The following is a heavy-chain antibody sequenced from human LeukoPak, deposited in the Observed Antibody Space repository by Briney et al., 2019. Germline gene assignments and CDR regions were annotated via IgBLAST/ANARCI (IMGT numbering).Heavy chain of an antibody. D-gene: IGHD6-19*01. V-gene: IGHV3-21*01. CDR1: GFTFSSYS. Sequence: GGSLRLSCAASGFTFSSYSMNWVRQAPGKGLEWVSSISSSSRYIYYADSVKGRFTISRDNAKNSLYLQMNSLRAEDTAVYYCARDSVAGTDYWGQGTLVTVSS. CDR2: ISSSSRYI. CDR3: ARDSVAGTDY. J-gene: IGHJ4*02.